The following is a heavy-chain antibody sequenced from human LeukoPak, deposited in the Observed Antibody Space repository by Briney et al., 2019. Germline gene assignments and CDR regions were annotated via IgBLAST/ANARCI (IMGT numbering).Heavy chain of an antibody. CDR3: AKASNTWNYFDY. V-gene: IGHV3-23*01. D-gene: IGHD1-1*01. J-gene: IGHJ4*02. CDR2: ISGSGGST. Sequence: GGSLRLSCAASGFTFSSYAMSWVRQAPGKGLEWVSAISGSGGSTYYADSVKGRFTISRDNSKNTLSLQMNSLRAEDTAIYYCAKASNTWNYFDYWGQGTLVTVSS. CDR1: GFTFSSYA.